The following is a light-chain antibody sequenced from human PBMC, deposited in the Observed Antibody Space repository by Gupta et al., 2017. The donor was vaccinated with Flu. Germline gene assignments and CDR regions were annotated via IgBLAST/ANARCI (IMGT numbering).Light chain of an antibody. Sequence: ERATLSCRASQSLSSSYLAWFQQKPGQAPRLLIYGASSRATGIPNSFSGSGSGTDFTLTISRLEPEDFAVYYCHQYGSPPYTFGQGTKLEIK. CDR2: GAS. CDR1: QSLSSSY. V-gene: IGKV3-20*01. CDR3: HQYGSPPYT. J-gene: IGKJ2*01.